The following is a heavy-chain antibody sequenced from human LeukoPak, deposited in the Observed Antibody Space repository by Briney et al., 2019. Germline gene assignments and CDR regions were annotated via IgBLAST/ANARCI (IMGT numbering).Heavy chain of an antibody. Sequence: ASVKVSCKASGYSFTGYYIHWVRQAPGQGLEWMGWINPNSGDTDNAQKFEGWVTMTRDTSISTVYMEMNRLKSDDTAVYYCARGTRSVVVVPAASLDYWGQGTLVTVSS. J-gene: IGHJ4*02. CDR2: INPNSGDT. CDR3: ARGTRSVVVVPAASLDY. D-gene: IGHD2-2*01. V-gene: IGHV1-2*04. CDR1: GYSFTGYY.